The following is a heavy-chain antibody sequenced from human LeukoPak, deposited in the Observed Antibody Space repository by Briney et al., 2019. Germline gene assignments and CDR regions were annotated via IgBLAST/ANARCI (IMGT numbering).Heavy chain of an antibody. V-gene: IGHV4-4*02. J-gene: IGHJ5*02. CDR2: INHSGST. D-gene: IGHD3-10*01. CDR1: GGSISSSNW. Sequence: PSGTLSLTCAVSGGSISSSNWWSWVRQPPGEGLEWIGEINHSGSTNYNPSLKSRVTISVDTSKNQFSLKLSSVTAADTAVYYCARGYSWFGDWKFDPWGQGTLVTVSS. CDR3: ARGYSWFGDWKFDP.